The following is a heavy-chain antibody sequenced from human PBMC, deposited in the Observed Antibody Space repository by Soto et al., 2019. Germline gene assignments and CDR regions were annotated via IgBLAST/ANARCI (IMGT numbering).Heavy chain of an antibody. CDR1: GGTFSSYA. CDR3: ARVYGYSSSWYVGDYFDY. V-gene: IGHV1-69*01. CDR2: IIPIFGTA. J-gene: IGHJ4*02. Sequence: GASVKVSCKASGGTFSSYAISWVRQAPGQGLEWMGGIIPIFGTANYAQKFQGRVTITADESTSTAYMELSSLRSEDTAVYYCARVYGYSSSWYVGDYFDYWGQGTLVTVSP. D-gene: IGHD6-13*01.